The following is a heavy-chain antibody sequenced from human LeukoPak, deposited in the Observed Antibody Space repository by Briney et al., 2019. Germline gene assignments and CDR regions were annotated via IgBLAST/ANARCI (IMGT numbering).Heavy chain of an antibody. Sequence: GSLRLSCAASGFTFSSYAMSWIRQPPGKGLEWIGEINHSGSTNYNPSLKSRVTISVDTSKNQFSLKLSSVTAADTAVYYCARGRELRYFDYWGQGTLVTVSS. CDR3: ARGRELRYFDY. CDR2: INHSGST. J-gene: IGHJ4*02. D-gene: IGHD1-26*01. CDR1: GFTFSSYA. V-gene: IGHV4-34*01.